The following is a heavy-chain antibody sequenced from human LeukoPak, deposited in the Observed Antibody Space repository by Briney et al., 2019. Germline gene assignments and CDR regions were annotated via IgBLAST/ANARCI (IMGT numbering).Heavy chain of an antibody. V-gene: IGHV3-33*01. J-gene: IGHJ4*02. CDR1: GFTFSSYG. Sequence: GGSLRLSCAASGFTFSSYGMHWVRQAPGKGLEWVAVIWYDGSNKYYADSVKGRFTISRDNSKNTLYLQMNSLRAEDTAVYYCARDRDDFWCGYSYAFDYWGQGTLVTVSS. CDR3: ARDRDDFWCGYSYAFDY. D-gene: IGHD3-3*01. CDR2: IWYDGSNK.